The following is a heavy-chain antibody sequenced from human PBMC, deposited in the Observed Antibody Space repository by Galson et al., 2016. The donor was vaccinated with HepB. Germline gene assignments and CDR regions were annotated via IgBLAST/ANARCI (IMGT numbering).Heavy chain of an antibody. CDR3: ARVAAVTLGYYYYYGLDV. Sequence: TLSLTCTVSGGSISSGGYYWNWIRQRPGKGLEWIGYISNSGSTHYNPSLKSRLTMSVATSKNQFSLKLSSVTAADSAVYFCARVAAVTLGYYYYYGLDVWGQGTTVTVSS. CDR1: GGSISSGGYY. D-gene: IGHD6-13*01. V-gene: IGHV4-31*03. J-gene: IGHJ6*02. CDR2: ISNSGST.